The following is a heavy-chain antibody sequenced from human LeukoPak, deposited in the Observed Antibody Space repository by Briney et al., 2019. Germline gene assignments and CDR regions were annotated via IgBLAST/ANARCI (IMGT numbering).Heavy chain of an antibody. CDR1: GGSISSSSYY. J-gene: IGHJ5*02. CDR2: IYYSGST. CDR3: ATRPYYYDSSGYYYEGSWFDP. D-gene: IGHD3-22*01. Sequence: SETLSLTCTVSGGSISSSSYYWGWIRQPPGKGLEWIGSIYYSGSTYYNPSFKSRVTISVDTSKNQFSLKLSSVTAADTAVYYCATRPYYYDSSGYYYEGSWFDPWGQGTLVTVSS. V-gene: IGHV4-39*01.